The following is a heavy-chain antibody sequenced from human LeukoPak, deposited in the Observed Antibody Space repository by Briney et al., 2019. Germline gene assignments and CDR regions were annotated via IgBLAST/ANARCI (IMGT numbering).Heavy chain of an antibody. CDR2: INHSGST. CDR3: TRSLGYCSSASCHHRPFFYMDV. Sequence: SETLSLTCTVFGGSFSGYYWSWIRQPPGKGLEWIGEINHSGSTNYNPSLKSRVTISVDTSKSQFSLKLSSVTAADTAVYYCTRSLGYCSSASCHHRPFFYMDVWGKGTTVTVSS. CDR1: GGSFSGYY. D-gene: IGHD2-2*01. J-gene: IGHJ6*03. V-gene: IGHV4-34*01.